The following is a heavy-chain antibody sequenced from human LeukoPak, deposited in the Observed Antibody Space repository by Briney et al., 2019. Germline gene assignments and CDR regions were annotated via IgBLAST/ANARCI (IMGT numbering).Heavy chain of an antibody. Sequence: GGSLRLSCAASGFTFSSYSMNWVRQAPGKGLEWVSYISSSSSTIYYADSVKGRFTISRDNAKNSLYLQMNSLRAEDTAVYYCARDMTTVTTYPDYWGQGTLVTVSS. J-gene: IGHJ4*02. CDR1: GFTFSSYS. CDR2: ISSSSSTI. CDR3: ARDMTTVTTYPDY. V-gene: IGHV3-48*01. D-gene: IGHD4-17*01.